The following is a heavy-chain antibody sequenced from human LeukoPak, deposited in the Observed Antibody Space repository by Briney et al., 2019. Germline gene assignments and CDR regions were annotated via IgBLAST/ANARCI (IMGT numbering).Heavy chain of an antibody. V-gene: IGHV1-8*01. CDR3: ARYGGGSTY. Sequence: ASVKVSCKASGYTFTSYEINWVRQATGQGLEWMGGMNPNNGNTDYAQKVQGRVTITRNTSTRTAYVELSSLGSEVTVVYYCARYGGGSTYWGQGTLVTVSS. D-gene: IGHD4-23*01. CDR1: GYTFTSYE. J-gene: IGHJ4*02. CDR2: MNPNNGNT.